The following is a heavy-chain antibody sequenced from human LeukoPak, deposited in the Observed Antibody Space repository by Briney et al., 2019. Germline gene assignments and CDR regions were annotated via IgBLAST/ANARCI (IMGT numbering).Heavy chain of an antibody. CDR3: AAGRSCPNCYMPDY. V-gene: IGHV3-7*01. D-gene: IGHD2-2*02. J-gene: IGHJ4*02. CDR1: GFTFSSHW. CDR2: IRQDGGEK. Sequence: GGSLRLSCAASGFTFSSHWLSWVRQAPRKGLEWVANIRQDGGEKNFLDSVKGRFTISRDNAMNSLYLQMNSLRAEDTALYYCAAGRSCPNCYMPDYWGQGTLVTVSS.